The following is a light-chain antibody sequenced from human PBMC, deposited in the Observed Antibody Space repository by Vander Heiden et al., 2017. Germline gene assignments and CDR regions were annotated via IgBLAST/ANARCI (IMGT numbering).Light chain of an antibody. CDR2: AAS. CDR3: QQYYSYPRT. J-gene: IGKJ1*01. CDR1: QSISSY. V-gene: IGKV1-8*01. Sequence: IPMTQSPSSLSASTGDRVTITCRASQSISSYLAWYQQRPGQAPKLLIYAASTMQSGVPARFSGSGSGTEFTLTISCLQSEDFATYYCQQYYSYPRTFGQGTKVEIK.